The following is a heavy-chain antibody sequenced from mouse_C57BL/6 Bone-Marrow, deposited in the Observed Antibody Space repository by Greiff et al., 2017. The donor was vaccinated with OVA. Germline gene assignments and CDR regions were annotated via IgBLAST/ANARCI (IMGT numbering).Heavy chain of an antibody. CDR3: AKSGWLLWYFDV. J-gene: IGHJ1*03. V-gene: IGHV2-4*01. CDR1: GFSLTSYG. Sequence: QVQLKQSGPGLVQPSQCLSITCTVSGFSLTSYGVHWVRQPPGKGLEWLGVIWSGGSTDYNAAFISRLSISKDNSKSQVFFKMNSLQADDTAIYYCAKSGWLLWYFDVWGTGTTVTVSS. D-gene: IGHD2-3*01. CDR2: IWSGGST.